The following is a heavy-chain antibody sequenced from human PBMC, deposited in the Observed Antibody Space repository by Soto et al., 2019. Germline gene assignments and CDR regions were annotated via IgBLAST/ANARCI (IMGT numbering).Heavy chain of an antibody. D-gene: IGHD2-8*02. V-gene: IGHV4-34*01. Sequence: PSETLSLTCTVSGGSIIHYYWTWIRQPPGTGLEWIGEINHSGSTNYNPSLKSRVTISVDTSKNQFSLKLTSVTAADTAVYYCARDKITGLFDYWGQGTLVTVSS. CDR2: INHSGST. CDR3: ARDKITGLFDY. CDR1: GGSIIHYY. J-gene: IGHJ4*02.